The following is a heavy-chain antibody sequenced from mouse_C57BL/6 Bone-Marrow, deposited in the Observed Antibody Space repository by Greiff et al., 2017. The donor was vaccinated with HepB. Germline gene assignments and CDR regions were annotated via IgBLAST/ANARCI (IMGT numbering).Heavy chain of an antibody. CDR2: IRSKSNNYAT. Sequence: EVKLVESGGGLVQPKGSLKLSCAASGFSFNTYAMNWVRQAPGKGLEWVARIRSKSNNYATYYADSVKDRFTISRDDSESMLYLQMNNLKTEDTAMYYGVRHDYDVSFYWYFDVWGTGTTVTVSS. CDR3: VRHDYDVSFYWYFDV. D-gene: IGHD2-4*01. CDR1: GFSFNTYA. V-gene: IGHV10-1*01. J-gene: IGHJ1*03.